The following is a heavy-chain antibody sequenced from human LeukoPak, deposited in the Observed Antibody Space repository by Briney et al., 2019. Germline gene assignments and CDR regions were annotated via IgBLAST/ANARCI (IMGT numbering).Heavy chain of an antibody. Sequence: QPGGSLRLSCAASGFTFSSYSMNWVRQAPGKGLEWVSSISSSSSYIYYADSVKGRFTISRDNAKNSLYLQMNSLRAEDTAVYYCAGDKNYDFWSGPAFDPWGQGTLVTVSS. CDR2: ISSSSSYI. CDR1: GFTFSSYS. J-gene: IGHJ5*02. V-gene: IGHV3-21*01. D-gene: IGHD3-3*01. CDR3: AGDKNYDFWSGPAFDP.